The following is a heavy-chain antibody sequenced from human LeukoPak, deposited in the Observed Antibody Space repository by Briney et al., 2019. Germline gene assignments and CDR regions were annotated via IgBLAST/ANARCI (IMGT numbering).Heavy chain of an antibody. CDR2: INHSGST. J-gene: IGHJ4*02. CDR3: ARGLWFGGGEYYFDY. CDR1: GFTFSSYS. D-gene: IGHD3-10*01. Sequence: PGGSLRLSCAASGFTFSSYSMNWVRQPPGKGLEWIGEINHSGSTNYNPSLKSRVTISVDTSKNQFSLKLSSVTAADTAVYYCARGLWFGGGEYYFDYWGQGTLVTVSS. V-gene: IGHV4-34*01.